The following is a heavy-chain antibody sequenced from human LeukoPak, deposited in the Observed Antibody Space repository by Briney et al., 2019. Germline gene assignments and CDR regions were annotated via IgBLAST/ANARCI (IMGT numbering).Heavy chain of an antibody. CDR1: GFTFSSYS. J-gene: IGHJ3*02. CDR2: ISSSSSYI. Sequence: GGSLRLSCAASGFTFSSYSMNWVRQAPGKGLEWVSSISSSSSYIYYADSVKGRFTISRDNAKNSLYLQMNSLRAEDTAVYYCARDSGGPHSGFEIWGQGTMVTASS. D-gene: IGHD6-19*01. CDR3: ARDSGGPHSGFEI. V-gene: IGHV3-21*01.